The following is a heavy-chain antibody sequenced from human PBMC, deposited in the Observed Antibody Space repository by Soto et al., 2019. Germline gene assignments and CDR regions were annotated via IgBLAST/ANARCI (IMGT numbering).Heavy chain of an antibody. CDR3: ARRPHCSGGICYYGLDN. CDR1: GYTFTNSD. V-gene: IGHV1-8*01. J-gene: IGHJ4*02. CDR2: MNPDSGHA. D-gene: IGHD2-15*01. Sequence: ASVEVSCKASGYTFTNSDINWVRQAPGQGLEWMGWMNPDSGHAAYAQKFQGRVTLTTSTSTSTVYMEMRSLGSEDTAVYYCARRPHCSGGICYYGLDNWGQGTLVTVSS.